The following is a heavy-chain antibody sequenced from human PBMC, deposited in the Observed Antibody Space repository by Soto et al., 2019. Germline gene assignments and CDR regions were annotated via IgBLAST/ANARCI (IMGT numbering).Heavy chain of an antibody. Sequence: QVQLVESGGGVVQPGRSLRLSCAASGFTFSSYGMHWVRQAPGKGLEWVAVISYDGSNKYYADSVKGRFTISRDNSKNTLYLQMNSLRAEDTAVYYCAKGQLSSSSWYQAIYYYYYMDVWGKGTTVTVSS. V-gene: IGHV3-30*18. CDR2: ISYDGSNK. D-gene: IGHD6-13*01. CDR1: GFTFSSYG. CDR3: AKGQLSSSSWYQAIYYYYYMDV. J-gene: IGHJ6*03.